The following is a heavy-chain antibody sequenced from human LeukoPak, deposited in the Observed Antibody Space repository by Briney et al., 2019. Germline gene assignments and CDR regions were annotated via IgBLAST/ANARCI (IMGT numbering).Heavy chain of an antibody. CDR2: LYYSGST. CDR1: GGSISGYY. CDR3: ARRGHGNWYFDL. V-gene: IGHV4-59*08. Sequence: PSETLSLTCTVSGGSISGYYWNWIRQPPGKGLELIGYLYYSGSTNYNPSLKSRVTISVDTSRNQFSLNLSSVTAADTAVYYCARRGHGNWYFDLWGRGTLVTVSS. J-gene: IGHJ2*01.